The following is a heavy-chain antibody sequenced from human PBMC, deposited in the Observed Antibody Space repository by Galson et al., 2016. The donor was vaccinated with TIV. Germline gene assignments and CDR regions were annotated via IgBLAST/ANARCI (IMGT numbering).Heavy chain of an antibody. D-gene: IGHD2-21*02. V-gene: IGHV5-51*03. CDR2: IYPDDSDT. J-gene: IGHJ2*01. CDR3: ARVSRREVTDWYFDL. CDR1: GSNFPIYW. Sequence: QSGAEVKKPGESLKISCKGSGSNFPIYWIGWVRQMPGKGLEWVGVIYPDDSDTRYSPTFQGQVITSADKSTTTAYLQWSSLKASDTAMYYCARVSRREVTDWYFDLWGRGTLVTVSS.